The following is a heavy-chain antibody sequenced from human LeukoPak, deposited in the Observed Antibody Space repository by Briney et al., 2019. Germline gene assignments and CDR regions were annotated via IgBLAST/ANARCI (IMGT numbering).Heavy chain of an antibody. D-gene: IGHD3-22*01. CDR1: GGSFSGYY. Sequence: SETLSLTCAVYGGSFSGYYWSWIREPPGKGLEWIGEINHSGSTNYNPSLKSRVTISVDTSKNQFSLKVNSVTAADTAVYYCASLTMIVVPWGQGTLVTVSS. V-gene: IGHV4-34*01. CDR2: INHSGST. CDR3: ASLTMIVVP. J-gene: IGHJ4*02.